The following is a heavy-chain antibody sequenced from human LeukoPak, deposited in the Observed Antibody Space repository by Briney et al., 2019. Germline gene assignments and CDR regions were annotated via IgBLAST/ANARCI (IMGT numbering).Heavy chain of an antibody. CDR2: ISASGNT. CDR3: ARLTGGGSYWGYFDY. D-gene: IGHD1-26*01. Sequence: SETLSLTCTASGASIPSSYYWSWIRQPPGKGLECIGYISASGNTNYNPSLKSRVTISVDTSKSQFSLNLSSVTAADTAIYYCARLTGGGSYWGYFDYWGQGNLVTVSS. J-gene: IGHJ4*02. V-gene: IGHV4-4*09. CDR1: GASIPSSYY.